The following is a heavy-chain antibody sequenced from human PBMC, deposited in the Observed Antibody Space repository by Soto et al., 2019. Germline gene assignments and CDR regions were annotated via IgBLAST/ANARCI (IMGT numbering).Heavy chain of an antibody. Sequence: EVQLLESEGGVVQPGGSLRLSCVASGFTFSRYAIMWVRQAPGKGLESVSGIYGSGRGISYADSVKGRFIISRDNSRDIVYLQMDSLRVDDKAVYWCAKVALPGDGVCLAEYWGRGTHVIVSS. J-gene: IGHJ4*02. D-gene: IGHD4-17*01. CDR1: GFTFSRYA. V-gene: IGHV3-23*05. CDR3: AKVALPGDGVCLAEY. CDR2: IYGSGRGI.